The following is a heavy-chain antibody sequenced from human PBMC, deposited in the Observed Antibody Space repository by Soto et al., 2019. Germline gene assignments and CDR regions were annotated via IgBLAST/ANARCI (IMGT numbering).Heavy chain of an antibody. CDR3: ARSVVVVAATEVNWFDP. D-gene: IGHD2-15*01. Sequence: GESLKISCKGSGYSFTSYWISWVRQVPGKGLEWMGRIDPSDSYTNYSPSFQGHVTISADKSISTAYLQWSSLKASDTAMYYCARSVVVVAATEVNWFDPWGQGTLVTVSS. V-gene: IGHV5-10-1*01. CDR2: IDPSDSYT. CDR1: GYSFTSYW. J-gene: IGHJ5*02.